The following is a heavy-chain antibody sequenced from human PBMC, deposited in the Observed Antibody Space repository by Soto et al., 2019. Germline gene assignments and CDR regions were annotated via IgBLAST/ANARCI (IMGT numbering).Heavy chain of an antibody. Sequence: GRFTISRDNSKNTLYLQMNSLRAEDTAVYYCAKGRRNGFDPWGQGTLVTVSS. V-gene: IGHV3-23*01. CDR3: AKGRRNGFDP. J-gene: IGHJ5*02.